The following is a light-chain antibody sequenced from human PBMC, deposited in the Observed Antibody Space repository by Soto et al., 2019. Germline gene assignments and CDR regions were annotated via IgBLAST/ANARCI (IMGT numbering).Light chain of an antibody. CDR3: QRYNSALLT. Sequence: IQIIESPSSLSASVGDRFTIAFRASQGISNYLAWYQQKPGKVPKLLIYAASTLQSGVPSRFSGSGSGTDFTLTISSLQPEDVATYYCQRYNSALLTFGPGTKVDIK. J-gene: IGKJ3*01. CDR2: AAS. V-gene: IGKV1-27*01. CDR1: QGISNY.